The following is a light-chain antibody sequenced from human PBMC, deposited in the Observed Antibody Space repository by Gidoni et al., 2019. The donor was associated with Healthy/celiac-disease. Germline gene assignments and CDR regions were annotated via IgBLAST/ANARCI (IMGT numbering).Light chain of an antibody. CDR1: QSISSY. Sequence: DIQMTQSQSALSASVGDRVTITCRASQSISSYLNWYQQKPGTAPKLLIYAASSFQSGVPSRFSGSGSGTDFTLTSISLQPEDFATYYCQQSYSTLGTFXXXTKVEIK. J-gene: IGKJ1*01. V-gene: IGKV1-39*01. CDR3: QQSYSTLGT. CDR2: AAS.